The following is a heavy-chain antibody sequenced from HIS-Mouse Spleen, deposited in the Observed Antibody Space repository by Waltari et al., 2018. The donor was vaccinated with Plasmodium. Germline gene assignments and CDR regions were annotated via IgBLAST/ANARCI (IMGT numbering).Heavy chain of an antibody. CDR2: IHYSGST. J-gene: IGHJ3*02. D-gene: IGHD1-26*01. CDR3: ASGSGSLETGACDI. Sequence: QLQLQESGPGLVKPSETLSLTCTVSGGSISSSSYYWGWIRQPPGKGVEWLGSIHYSGSTYDNPSLKSRVTISVDTSKNQFSLKLVSVTAADTAVYYGASGSGSLETGACDIWGQGTMVTVSS. V-gene: IGHV4-39*01. CDR1: GGSISSSSYY.